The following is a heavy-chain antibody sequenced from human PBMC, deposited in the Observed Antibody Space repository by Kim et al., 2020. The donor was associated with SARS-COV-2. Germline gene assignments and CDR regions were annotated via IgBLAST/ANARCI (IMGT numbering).Heavy chain of an antibody. D-gene: IGHD5-12*01. CDR2: ISGSGGST. CDR1: GFTFSSYA. Sequence: GGSLRLSCAASGFTFSSYAMSWVRQAPGKGLEWVAGISGSGGSTYYADSVKGRFTISRDNSKNTLYLQMNSLRAEDTAVYYCAQAGWLPADPRPFDYWGQGSLVTVSS. CDR3: AQAGWLPADPRPFDY. V-gene: IGHV3-23*01. J-gene: IGHJ4*02.